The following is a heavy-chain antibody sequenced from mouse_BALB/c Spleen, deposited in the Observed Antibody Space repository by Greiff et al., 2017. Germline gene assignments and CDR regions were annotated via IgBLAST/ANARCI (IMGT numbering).Heavy chain of an antibody. CDR1: GFTFSSYA. J-gene: IGHJ1*01. CDR3: ARGFSYWYFDV. CDR2: ISSGGSYT. V-gene: IGHV5-9-4*01. Sequence: DVMLVESGGGLVKPGGSLKLSCAASGFTFSSYAMSWVRQSPEKRLEWVAEISSGGSYTYYPDTVTGRFTISRDNAKNTLYLEMSSLRSEDTAMYYCARGFSYWYFDVWGAGTTVTVSS.